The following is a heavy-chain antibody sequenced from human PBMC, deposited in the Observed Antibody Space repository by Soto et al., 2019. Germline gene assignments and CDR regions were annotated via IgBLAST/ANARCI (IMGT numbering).Heavy chain of an antibody. V-gene: IGHV1-46*01. D-gene: IGHD6-6*01. J-gene: IGHJ6*02. CDR2: INPSGGST. CDR3: ARVGYSSSSGSAGMDV. CDR1: GYSFTNYY. Sequence: QVQLVQSGAEVKKPGASVKVSCKASGYSFTNYYIHWVRQAPGQGLEWMGIINPSGGSTSYAQKSRGGVSMTRDTSTRTVYMELSSLRSEDTAVYYCARVGYSSSSGSAGMDVWGQGTTVTVSS.